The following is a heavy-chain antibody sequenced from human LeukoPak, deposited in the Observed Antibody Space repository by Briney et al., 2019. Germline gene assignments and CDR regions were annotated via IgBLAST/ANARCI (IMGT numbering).Heavy chain of an antibody. CDR1: GFTFSSYS. D-gene: IGHD6-19*01. CDR3: ARVMAVAGTFDY. V-gene: IGHV3-21*01. CDR2: ISSSSSYI. Sequence: GGSLRLSCAASGFTFSSYSMNWDRQAPGKGLEWVSSISSSSSYIYYADSVKGRFTISRDNAKNSLYLQMNSLRAEDTAVYYCARVMAVAGTFDYWGQGTLVTVSP. J-gene: IGHJ4*02.